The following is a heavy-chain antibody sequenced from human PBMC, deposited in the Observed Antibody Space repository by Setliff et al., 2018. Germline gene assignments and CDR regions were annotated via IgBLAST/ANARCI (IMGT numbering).Heavy chain of an antibody. J-gene: IGHJ4*02. CDR2: IHYSGST. V-gene: IGHV4-39*01. CDR3: AKHDGRSSFDY. D-gene: IGHD6-6*01. CDR1: GGSISSGTYY. Sequence: SETLSLTCTVSGGSISSGTYYWGWIRQPPGKGLEWIGSIHYSGSTYYNPSLKSRVTVSVDTSKNQFSLKLSSVTAADTAVYYCAKHDGRSSFDYWGQGTLVTSPQ.